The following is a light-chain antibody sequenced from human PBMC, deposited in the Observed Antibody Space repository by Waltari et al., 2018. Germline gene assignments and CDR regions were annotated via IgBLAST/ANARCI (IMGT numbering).Light chain of an antibody. CDR3: QQLNSYPFT. CDR2: AAP. Sequence: DIQLTQSPSFLSASVGDRVTITCRASQGISSYLAWYQQKPGKAPKLLIYAAPTLQTGVPSRFSGSESGTEFTLTISSLQPEDFATYYCQQLNSYPFTFGPGTKVAIK. CDR1: QGISSY. V-gene: IGKV1-9*01. J-gene: IGKJ3*01.